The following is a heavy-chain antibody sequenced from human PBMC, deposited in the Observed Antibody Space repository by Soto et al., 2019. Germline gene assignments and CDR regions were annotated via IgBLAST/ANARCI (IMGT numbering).Heavy chain of an antibody. CDR1: GFTFSDYY. D-gene: IGHD1-7*01. V-gene: IGHV3-11*01. J-gene: IGHJ4*02. CDR3: ARLSGYNWNYDVWFYFDY. CDR2: ISSSGSTI. Sequence: GGSLRLSCAASGFTFSDYYMSWIRQAPGKGLEWVSYISSSGSTIYYADSVKGRFTISRDNAKNSLYLQMNSLRAEDTAVYYCARLSGYNWNYDVWFYFDYWGQGTLVTVSS.